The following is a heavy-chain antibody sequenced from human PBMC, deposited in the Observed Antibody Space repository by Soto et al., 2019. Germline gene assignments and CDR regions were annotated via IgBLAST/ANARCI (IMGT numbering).Heavy chain of an antibody. D-gene: IGHD2-8*01. V-gene: IGHV4-31*03. Sequence: SETLSLTCTVSGGAISSGGYYWSWIRQLPGRGLEWIAYLYHSGSAYYNPSLRSRVTISEDASMNQFSLNLTSVTAADTAIYYCARAALTKSFDYWGQGTLVTVSS. CDR2: LYHSGSA. CDR1: GGAISSGGYY. J-gene: IGHJ4*02. CDR3: ARAALTKSFDY.